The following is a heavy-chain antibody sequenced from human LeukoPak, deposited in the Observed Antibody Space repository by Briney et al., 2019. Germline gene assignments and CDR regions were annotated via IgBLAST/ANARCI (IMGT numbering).Heavy chain of an antibody. V-gene: IGHV3-33*01. Sequence: GGSLRLSCAAPRFTFSSYGMHRVRQAPGKGLEWVAVIWYDGSNKYYADSVKGRFTISRDNSKNTLYLQMNSLRAEDTAVYYCARERSIVATFDYWGQGTLVTVSS. D-gene: IGHD5-12*01. CDR2: IWYDGSNK. CDR3: ARERSIVATFDY. CDR1: RFTFSSYG. J-gene: IGHJ4*02.